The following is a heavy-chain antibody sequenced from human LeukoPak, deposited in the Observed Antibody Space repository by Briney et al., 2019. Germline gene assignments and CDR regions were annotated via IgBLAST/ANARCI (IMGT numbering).Heavy chain of an antibody. V-gene: IGHV3-48*04. CDR1: GFTFSSYS. CDR3: ARESRYSGSPFDY. CDR2: ISSSSSTI. J-gene: IGHJ4*02. D-gene: IGHD1-26*01. Sequence: GGSLRLSCAASGFTFSSYSMNWVRQAPGKGLEWVSYISSSSSTIYYADSVKGRFTISRDNAKNSLYLQMNSLRAEDTAVYYCARESRYSGSPFDYWGQGTLVTVSS.